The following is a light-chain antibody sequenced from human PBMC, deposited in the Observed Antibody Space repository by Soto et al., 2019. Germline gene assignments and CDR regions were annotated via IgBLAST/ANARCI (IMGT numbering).Light chain of an antibody. CDR1: QSVGTK. V-gene: IGKV3-15*01. Sequence: EIVMTQSPATLSVSPGERATLSCRASQSVGTKLAWYQQTPGQAPRLIIYGASNRATGVPARFSGSVSGTEFTLTISSLQSEDFAVYYCQQYSSWLWTFGQGTKVDIK. J-gene: IGKJ1*01. CDR3: QQYSSWLWT. CDR2: GAS.